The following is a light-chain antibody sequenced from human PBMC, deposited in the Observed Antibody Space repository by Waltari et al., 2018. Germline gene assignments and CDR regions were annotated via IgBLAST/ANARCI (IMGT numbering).Light chain of an antibody. V-gene: IGKV2-28*01. CDR3: MQALETPLT. CDR2: LGS. Sequence: IVLTQSPLSLPVTPGEPASISCRSSQSLLHINGYDYFNWYLQKPGQSPQLLVYLGSNRASVVPDSFSGSGSGTDFTLKISRVEPEDVGVYFCMQALETPLTFGGGTRVEIK. CDR1: QSLLHINGYDY. J-gene: IGKJ4*01.